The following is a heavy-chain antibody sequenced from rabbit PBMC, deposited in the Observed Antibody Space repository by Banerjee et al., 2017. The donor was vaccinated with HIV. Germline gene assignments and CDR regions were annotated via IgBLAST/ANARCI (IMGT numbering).Heavy chain of an antibody. D-gene: IGHD8-1*01. CDR2: IDSGNTNT. CDR1: GFSFSSGYY. Sequence: QSLEESGGDLVKPGASLTLTCTASGFSFSSGYYMCWVRQAPGKGLEWIGCIDSGNTNTWYASWAKGRFTISKTSSTTVTLQMTSLTAADTATYFCARTDNSYFRGLNLWGQGTLVTVS. CDR3: ARTDNSYFRGLNL. J-gene: IGHJ4*01. V-gene: IGHV1S40*01.